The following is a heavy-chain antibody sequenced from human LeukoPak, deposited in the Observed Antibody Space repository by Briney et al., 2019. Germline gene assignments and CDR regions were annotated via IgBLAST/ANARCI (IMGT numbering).Heavy chain of an antibody. D-gene: IGHD2-2*01. J-gene: IGHJ4*02. Sequence: PSETLSLTCTVSGGSISSYYWSWIRQPPGKGLEWIGYIYYSGSTNYNPSLKSRVTISVDTSKNQFSLKLSSVTAADTAVYYCARGSSTSFLPFDYWGQGTLVTVSS. CDR1: GGSISSYY. CDR3: ARGSSTSFLPFDY. CDR2: IYYSGST. V-gene: IGHV4-59*01.